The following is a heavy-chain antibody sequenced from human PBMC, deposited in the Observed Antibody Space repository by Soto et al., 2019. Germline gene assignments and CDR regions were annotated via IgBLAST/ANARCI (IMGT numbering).Heavy chain of an antibody. CDR3: ARSWSGSYDVDAFDI. CDR1: GFTFSSYA. J-gene: IGHJ3*02. CDR2: ISGSGGST. D-gene: IGHD1-26*01. V-gene: IGHV3-23*01. Sequence: GGSLRLSCAASGFTFSSYAMSWVRQAPGKGLEWVSAISGSGGSTYYADSVKGRFTISRDNSKNTLYLQMNSLRAEDTAVYYCARSWSGSYDVDAFDIWGQGTMVTVSS.